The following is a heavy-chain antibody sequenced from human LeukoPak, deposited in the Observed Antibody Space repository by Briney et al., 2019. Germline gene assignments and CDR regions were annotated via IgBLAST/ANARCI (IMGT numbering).Heavy chain of an antibody. J-gene: IGHJ5*01. CDR2: IIVIFGTP. CDR1: GGTFSSYS. Sequence: SVKVSCKASGGTFSSYSFSWVRQAPGQGLEWLGGIIVIFGTPNYPQKFHGRVTITADESTSTVYMELGGLRSEDTAMYYCARDVDSSMVTNWFDSWGQGTLVTVSS. V-gene: IGHV1-69*01. D-gene: IGHD5-18*01. CDR3: ARDVDSSMVTNWFDS.